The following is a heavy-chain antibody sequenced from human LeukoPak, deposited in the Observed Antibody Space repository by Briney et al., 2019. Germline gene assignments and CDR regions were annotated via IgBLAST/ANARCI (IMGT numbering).Heavy chain of an antibody. CDR1: GYPFTRSW. CDR2: IYPSDSDT. V-gene: IGHV5-51*01. J-gene: IGHJ4*02. Sequence: GASQKISCEGSGYPFTRSWIGWVRQMPGKGLEWMGVIYPSDSDTRYSPSFQGQVTISADKSISTAYLQWSSLKASDTALYYCARLSGYSTSSVDFWGQGTLVTVSS. CDR3: ARLSGYSTSSVDF. D-gene: IGHD6-13*01.